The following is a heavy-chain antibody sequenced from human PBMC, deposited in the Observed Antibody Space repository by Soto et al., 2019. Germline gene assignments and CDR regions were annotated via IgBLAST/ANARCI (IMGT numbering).Heavy chain of an antibody. CDR2: ISAYNGNT. CDR3: ARGGFAVNYDFWGGRRNNWFDP. V-gene: IGHV1-18*01. Sequence: ASAMVSCKASCYTFTSCGIRWVRQAPGQGLEWMGWISAYNGNTNYAQKLQGRVTMATDTSTSTAYMELRSLRSDDTAVYYCARGGFAVNYDFWGGRRNNWFDPWGQGTLVTVSS. CDR1: CYTFTSCG. J-gene: IGHJ5*02. D-gene: IGHD3-3*01.